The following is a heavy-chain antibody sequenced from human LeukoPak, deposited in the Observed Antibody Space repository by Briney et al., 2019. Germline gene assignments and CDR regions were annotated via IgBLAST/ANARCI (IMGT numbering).Heavy chain of an antibody. D-gene: IGHD5-24*01. V-gene: IGHV3-9*01. Sequence: PPGGSLRLSCEGSGFTFDEQAIHWVRQAPGKGLEWVSGISWNSGNIGYADSVRGRFTISRDNAKKFLYLQMNSLRAEDTALYYCAKDRGYEIAFGMDVWGQGTTVTVSS. J-gene: IGHJ6*02. CDR3: AKDRGYEIAFGMDV. CDR1: GFTFDEQA. CDR2: ISWNSGNI.